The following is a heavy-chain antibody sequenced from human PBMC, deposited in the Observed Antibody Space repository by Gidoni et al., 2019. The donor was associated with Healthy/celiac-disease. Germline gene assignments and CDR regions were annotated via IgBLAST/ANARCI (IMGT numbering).Heavy chain of an antibody. CDR2: LCYRGGT. CDR1: GGSLSSRSYY. J-gene: IGHJ6*02. CDR3: ASPGRRGYCSSTSCYTNYYYYGMDV. D-gene: IGHD2-2*02. Sequence: QLQLQDSGPGLVKPSDTPSRTCTVPGGSLSSRSYYWGWLRQPPGKGLGWIGGLCYRGGTYYSPSLKSRVTISVDTSNNQFSRKLRSVAAADTAVYYCASPGRRGYCSSTSCYTNYYYYGMDVWGQGTTVTVSS. V-gene: IGHV4-39*01.